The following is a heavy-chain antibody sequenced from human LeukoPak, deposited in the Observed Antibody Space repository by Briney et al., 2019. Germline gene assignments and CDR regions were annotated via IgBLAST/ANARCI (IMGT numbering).Heavy chain of an antibody. D-gene: IGHD3-9*01. J-gene: IGHJ4*02. CDR1: GGTFSSYA. CDR3: ARSPGGYFDWLPFDLSYYFDY. Sequence: ASVKVSCKASGGTFSSYAISWVRQAPGQGLEWMGRIIPILGIANYAQKFQGRVTITADKSTSTAYMELSSLRSEDTAVYYCARSPGGYFDWLPFDLSYYFDYWGQGTLVTVSS. CDR2: IIPILGIA. V-gene: IGHV1-69*04.